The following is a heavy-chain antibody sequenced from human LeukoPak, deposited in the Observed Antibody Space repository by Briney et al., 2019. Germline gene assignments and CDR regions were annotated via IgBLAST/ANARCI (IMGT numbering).Heavy chain of an antibody. CDR2: ISGSDGST. V-gene: IGHV3-23*01. Sequence: GGSLRLSCAASGFTFSSYAMSWVRQAPGKGLEWVSGISGSDGSTYYADSVKGRFTISRDNAKNSLYLQMNSLRAEDTAVYYCAELGITMIGGVWGKGTTVTISS. D-gene: IGHD3-10*02. CDR3: AELGITMIGGV. J-gene: IGHJ6*04. CDR1: GFTFSSYA.